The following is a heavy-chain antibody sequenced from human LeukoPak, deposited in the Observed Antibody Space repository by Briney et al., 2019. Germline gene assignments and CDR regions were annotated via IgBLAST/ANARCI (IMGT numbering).Heavy chain of an antibody. CDR2: MTGPADTT. Sequence: GGSLRLSCAASGFNFNNFAMSGVRQAPGKGPEWLSAMTGPADTTYYAESVKGRFTISRDYSKSMVYLQMTSLRVEDTAIYYCAKGAEIHHWGQGTLVTVSS. CDR1: GFNFNNFA. CDR3: AKGAEIHH. V-gene: IGHV3-23*01. J-gene: IGHJ4*02.